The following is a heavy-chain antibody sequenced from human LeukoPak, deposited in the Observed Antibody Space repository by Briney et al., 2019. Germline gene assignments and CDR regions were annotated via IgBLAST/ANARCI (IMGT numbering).Heavy chain of an antibody. D-gene: IGHD1-26*01. CDR2: IYYSGST. J-gene: IGHJ5*02. CDR1: GGSISSYY. V-gene: IGHV4-59*01. Sequence: PSETLSLTCTVSGGSISSYYWSWIRQPPGKGLEWIGYIYYSGSTNYNPSLKSRVTISVDTSKNQFSLKLSSVTAADTAVYYCAKSIVGANWFDPWGQGTLVTVSS. CDR3: AKSIVGANWFDP.